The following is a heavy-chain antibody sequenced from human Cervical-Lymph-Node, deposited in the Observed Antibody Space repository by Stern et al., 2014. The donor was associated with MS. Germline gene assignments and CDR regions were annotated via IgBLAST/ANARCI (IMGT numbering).Heavy chain of an antibody. V-gene: IGHV1-69*06. CDR2: ITPVFGTT. D-gene: IGHD2-15*01. J-gene: IGHJ4*02. CDR1: GDTFSSYA. Sequence: VQLVESGAEVKKPGSSVKVSCKASGDTFSSYAINWVRQVPGQGLEWMGGITPVFGTTTYAQTYQGRVTITADKSPNTAYMELMTLRSEDTAVYYCARGGGLVVYFDYWGQGTLVSVSS. CDR3: ARGGGLVVYFDY.